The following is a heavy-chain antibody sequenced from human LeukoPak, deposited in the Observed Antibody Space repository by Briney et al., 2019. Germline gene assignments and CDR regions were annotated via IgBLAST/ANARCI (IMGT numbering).Heavy chain of an antibody. V-gene: IGHV4-34*01. CDR3: ARTITIFGVVNDY. Sequence: PSETLSLTRAVYGGSFSGYYWSWIRQPPGKGLEWIGEINHSGSTNYNPSLKSRVTISVDTSKNQFSLKLSSVTAADTAVYYCARTITIFGVVNDYWGQGTLVTVSS. D-gene: IGHD3-3*01. CDR1: GGSFSGYY. CDR2: INHSGST. J-gene: IGHJ4*02.